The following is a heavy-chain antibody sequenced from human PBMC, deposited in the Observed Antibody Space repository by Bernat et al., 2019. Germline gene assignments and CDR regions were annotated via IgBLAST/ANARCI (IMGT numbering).Heavy chain of an antibody. CDR1: GYTFTSYG. CDR3: ARDCSGGSCYQDQYDFDY. D-gene: IGHD2-15*01. J-gene: IGHJ4*02. V-gene: IGHV1-18*01. CDR2: ISAYNGNT. Sequence: QVQLVQSGAEVKKPGASVKVSCKASGYTFTSYGISWVRQSPGQGLEWMGWISAYNGNTNYAQKVQGSVTITTNTSTSTAYMELRSMRSDDTAVYYCARDCSGGSCYQDQYDFDYWGQGTLVTVSS.